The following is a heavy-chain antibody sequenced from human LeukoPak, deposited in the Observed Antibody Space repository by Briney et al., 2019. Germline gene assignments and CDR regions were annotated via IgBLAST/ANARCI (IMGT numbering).Heavy chain of an antibody. V-gene: IGHV4-39*01. CDR1: GGSISSSSYY. J-gene: IGHJ6*02. Sequence: SETLSLTCTVSGGSISSSSYYWGWIRQPPGKGLEWIGSIYYSGSTYYNPSLKSRVTISVDTSKNQFSLKLSSVTAADTAVYYCARHDYYGSGSNYYYYGMDVWGQGTTVTVSS. CDR2: IYYSGST. CDR3: ARHDYYGSGSNYYYYGMDV. D-gene: IGHD3-10*01.